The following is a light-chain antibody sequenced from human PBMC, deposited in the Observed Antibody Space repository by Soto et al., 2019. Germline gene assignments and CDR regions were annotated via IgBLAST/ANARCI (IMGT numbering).Light chain of an antibody. Sequence: QSVLTQPPSVSGAPGQRVTISCTGSSSNIGAGYDVHWYQQLPGTAPKLLIYGNSNRPSGVPDRFSGSKSGTSASLAITGLQAEDEADYYCQSYDSGLGGWVFGTGTKVTVL. V-gene: IGLV1-40*01. CDR2: GNS. CDR1: SSNIGAGYD. J-gene: IGLJ1*01. CDR3: QSYDSGLGGWV.